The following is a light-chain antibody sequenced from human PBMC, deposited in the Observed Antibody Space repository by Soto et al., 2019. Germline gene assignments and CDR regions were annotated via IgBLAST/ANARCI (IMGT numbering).Light chain of an antibody. J-gene: IGLJ2*01. Sequence: QSVLTQPPSASGSPGQSVTISCTGTSGVSWYQQHPGKAHKLLIYEVTKRPSGVPDRFSGSKSGNTASLTVSGLQAEDEADYYCSSYRGSNIFVVFGGGTKLTVL. CDR1: SGV. CDR3: SSYRGSNIFVV. CDR2: EVT. V-gene: IGLV2-8*01.